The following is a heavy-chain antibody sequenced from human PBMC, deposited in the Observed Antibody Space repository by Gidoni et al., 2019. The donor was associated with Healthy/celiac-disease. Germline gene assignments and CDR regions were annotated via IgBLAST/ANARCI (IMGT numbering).Heavy chain of an antibody. CDR1: GFTFSSTG. Sequence: QVRLVESGGGVVQPGRSLTLSRAASGFTFSSTGMHGVRQAPGKGLGWVAVICYDGSNKYYADSVKGRVTISRDNAKNTLYIQMPSLSAEDTAVSYCARAEGYCTGGVCYPGVYWGQGTLVTVSS. J-gene: IGHJ4*02. V-gene: IGHV3-33*01. CDR2: ICYDGSNK. D-gene: IGHD2-8*02. CDR3: ARAEGYCTGGVCYPGVY.